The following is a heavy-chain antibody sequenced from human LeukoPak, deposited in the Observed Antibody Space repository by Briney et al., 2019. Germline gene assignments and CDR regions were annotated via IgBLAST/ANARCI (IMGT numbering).Heavy chain of an antibody. Sequence: ASVKVSCKASGYTFTSYGISWVRQAPGQGLEWMGWIIAYNGNTNYAQKLQGRVTMTTDTSTSTAYMELRSLRSDDTAVYYCARVAPSSSYCSSNSCYVYFDYWGQGTLVTVSS. D-gene: IGHD2-2*01. CDR3: ARVAPSSSYCSSNSCYVYFDY. CDR1: GYTFTSYG. J-gene: IGHJ4*02. V-gene: IGHV1-18*01. CDR2: IIAYNGNT.